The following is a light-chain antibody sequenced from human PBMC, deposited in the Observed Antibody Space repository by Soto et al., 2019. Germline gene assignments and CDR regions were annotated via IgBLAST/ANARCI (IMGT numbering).Light chain of an antibody. CDR1: SSDFGAYKS. CDR2: EVT. Sequence: QSVLTQPASVSGSPGQSITISCTGTSSDFGAYKSVSWYQQHPGEAPKLVIYEVTNRPSGVSNRFSGSKSGNTASLAISGLQAEDEADYYCSSYTTVSTVVLGGGTKLTVL. J-gene: IGLJ2*01. CDR3: SSYTTVSTVV. V-gene: IGLV2-14*01.